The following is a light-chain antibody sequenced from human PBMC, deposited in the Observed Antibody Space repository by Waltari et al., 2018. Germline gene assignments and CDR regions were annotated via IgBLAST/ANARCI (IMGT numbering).Light chain of an antibody. Sequence: EIVLTQSPGTLSLSPGERATLPCRASQSVRSSYLAWYQQKPGQAPRLPIHHASRRATGIPDRFSGSGSGTDFTLTITGLEPEDFAVYYCQQYGNSPWTFAQGTKVEIK. CDR3: QQYGNSPWT. V-gene: IGKV3-20*01. J-gene: IGKJ1*01. CDR1: QSVRSSY. CDR2: HAS.